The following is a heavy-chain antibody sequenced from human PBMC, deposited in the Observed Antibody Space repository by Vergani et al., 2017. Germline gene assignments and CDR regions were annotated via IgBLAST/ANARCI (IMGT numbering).Heavy chain of an antibody. Sequence: QLQLQESGPGLVKPSATLSLTCSVSGASIRSSNYYWGWIRQPPGKGLEWIASIYYSGSTNYNPSLKSRVTISVDTSKNQFSLKLSSVTAADTAVYYCARLXRSPYPYYYYYMDVWGKGTTVTVSS. CDR3: ARLXRSPYPYYYYYMDV. V-gene: IGHV4-39*07. CDR2: IYYSGST. J-gene: IGHJ6*03. CDR1: GASIRSSNYY.